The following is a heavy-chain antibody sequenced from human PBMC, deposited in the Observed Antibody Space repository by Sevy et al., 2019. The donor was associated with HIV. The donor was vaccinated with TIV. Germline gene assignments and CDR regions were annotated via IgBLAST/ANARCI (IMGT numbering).Heavy chain of an antibody. V-gene: IGHV3-21*01. D-gene: IGHD1-26*01. Sequence: GGSRLSCTVSGFTFSPYTMAWVRQAPGKGLEWVSSISDYNKYIYYADSVRGRFTISRDDAKNSLYLQMNSLRVEDTAFYYCARVEGGSHDYWGQGTLVTVSS. CDR2: ISDYNKYI. CDR1: GFTFSPYT. J-gene: IGHJ4*02. CDR3: ARVEGGSHDY.